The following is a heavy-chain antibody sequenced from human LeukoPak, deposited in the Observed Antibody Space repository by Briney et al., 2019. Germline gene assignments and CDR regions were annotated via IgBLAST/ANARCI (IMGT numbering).Heavy chain of an antibody. V-gene: IGHV4-59*01. Sequence: SETLSLTCTVSGGSISSYYWSWIRQPPGKGLGWIGYIYYSGSTNYNPSLKSRVTISVDTSKNQFSLNLKSVTAADTAVYYCARGKGYFDYWGQGTLVTVSS. J-gene: IGHJ4*02. CDR3: ARGKGYFDY. CDR2: IYYSGST. CDR1: GGSISSYY.